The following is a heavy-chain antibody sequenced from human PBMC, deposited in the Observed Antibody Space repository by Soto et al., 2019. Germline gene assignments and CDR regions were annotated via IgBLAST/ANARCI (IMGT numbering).Heavy chain of an antibody. CDR1: GFTFSSYV. CDR3: AKNAYSYVLDY. J-gene: IGHJ4*02. CDR2: IGGSGDST. Sequence: EVQLLESGGGLVQPGGSLRLSCAGSGFTFSSYVMSWVRQAPGKGLEWFSAIGGSGDSTYYADSVKGRFTISRDNSKNTLYLQMNSLRAEDTALYYCAKNAYSYVLDYWGQGTLVTVSS. V-gene: IGHV3-23*01. D-gene: IGHD5-18*01.